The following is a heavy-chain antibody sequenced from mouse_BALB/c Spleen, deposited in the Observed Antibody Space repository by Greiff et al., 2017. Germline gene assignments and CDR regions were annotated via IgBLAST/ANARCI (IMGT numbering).Heavy chain of an antibody. CDR3: ARWGYGYTWFAY. V-gene: IGHV1-9*01. J-gene: IGHJ3*01. CDR2: ILPGSGST. D-gene: IGHD1-2*01. CDR1: GYTFSSYW. Sequence: QVQLKQSGAELMKPGASVKISCKATGYTFSSYWIEWVKQRPGHGLEWIGEILPGSGSTNYNEKFKGKATFTADTSSNTAYMQLSSLTSEDSAVYYCARWGYGYTWFAYWGQGTLVTVAA.